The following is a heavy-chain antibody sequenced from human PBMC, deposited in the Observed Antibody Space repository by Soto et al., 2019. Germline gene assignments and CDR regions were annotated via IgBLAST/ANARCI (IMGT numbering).Heavy chain of an antibody. CDR1: GGSISSYY. D-gene: IGHD5-12*01. V-gene: IGHV4-59*01. CDR3: ARGLNSGYDFFPWFDP. J-gene: IGHJ5*02. Sequence: LSLTCTVSGGSISSYYWSWIRQPPGKGLEWIGYIYYSGSTNYNPSLKSRVTISVDTSRNQFSLKLSSVTAADTAVYYCARGLNSGYDFFPWFDPWGQGTLVTVSS. CDR2: IYYSGST.